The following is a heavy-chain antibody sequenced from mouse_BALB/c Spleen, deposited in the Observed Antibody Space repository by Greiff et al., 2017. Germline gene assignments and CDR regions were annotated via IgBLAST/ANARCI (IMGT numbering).Heavy chain of an antibody. J-gene: IGHJ4*01. CDR3: ARGSSNYYAMDY. D-gene: IGHD2-5*01. CDR1: GFTFSSFV. Sequence: EVKVVESGGGLVQPGGSRKLSCAASGFTFSSFVMHWVRQAPEKGLEWVAYISSGSSTIYYADTVKGRFTISRDNAKNTLFLQMTSLRSEDTAMYDCARGSSNYYAMDYWGQGTSVTVSS. V-gene: IGHV5-17*02. CDR2: ISSGSSTI.